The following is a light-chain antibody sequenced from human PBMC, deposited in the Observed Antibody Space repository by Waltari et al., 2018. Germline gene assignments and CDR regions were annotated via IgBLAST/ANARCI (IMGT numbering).Light chain of an antibody. J-gene: IGKJ1*01. CDR1: QSVSSN. Sequence: IVMTPSPATLSVSPGERVTLSCRASQSVSSNLAVYQQKPGQAPRLLIYGASTRATGIPARFSGSGYGTEFTLTISSMQSEDFAVYYCQQYNNWPTWTFGQGTKVEIK. V-gene: IGKV3-15*01. CDR2: GAS. CDR3: QQYNNWPTWT.